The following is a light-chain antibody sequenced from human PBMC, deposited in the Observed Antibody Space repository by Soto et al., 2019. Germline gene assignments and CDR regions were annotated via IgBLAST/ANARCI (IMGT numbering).Light chain of an antibody. Sequence: QSALAQPPSASGSPGQSVTISCAGTSSDVGLYDYVSWYQQHPAKAPKLLIYEVNKRPSGVPDRFSGSKSGNTASLTVSGLQAEDEANYYCSAYAGSNAVVFGGGTKVTV. CDR1: SSDVGLYDY. J-gene: IGLJ2*01. CDR2: EVN. CDR3: SAYAGSNAVV. V-gene: IGLV2-8*01.